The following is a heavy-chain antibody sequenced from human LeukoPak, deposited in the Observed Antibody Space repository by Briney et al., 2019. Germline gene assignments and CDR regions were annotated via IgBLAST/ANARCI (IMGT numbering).Heavy chain of an antibody. V-gene: IGHV4-34*01. Sequence: PSETLSLTCAVYGYPFRGYYWTWIRQPPGKGLEWIGGINRSGSTNYTQSLKSRVTISVDTSKTQFSLKLSSVSAADTAVYYCARPVWSRKHTSGAIDIWGQGTMVTASS. D-gene: IGHD3-10*01. CDR2: INRSGST. CDR3: ARPVWSRKHTSGAIDI. CDR1: GYPFRGYY. J-gene: IGHJ3*02.